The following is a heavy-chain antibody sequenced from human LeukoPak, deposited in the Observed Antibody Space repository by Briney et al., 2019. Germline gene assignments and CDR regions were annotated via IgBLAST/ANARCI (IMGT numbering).Heavy chain of an antibody. V-gene: IGHV3-53*01. CDR3: ARGGYDFWSGLLLFPYYFDY. J-gene: IGHJ4*02. CDR1: GFTVSSNY. Sequence: GGSLRLSCAASGFTVSSNYMSWVRQAPGKGLEWVSVIYSGGSTYYADSVKGRFTISRDNSKNTLYLQMNSLRAEDTAVYYCARGGYDFWSGLLLFPYYFDYWGQGTLVTVSS. D-gene: IGHD3-3*01. CDR2: IYSGGST.